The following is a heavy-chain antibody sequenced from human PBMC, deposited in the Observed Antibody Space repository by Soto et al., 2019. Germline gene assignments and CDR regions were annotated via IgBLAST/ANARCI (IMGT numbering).Heavy chain of an antibody. Sequence: RVRQEKRKGLEWDGRIKSKTDGGTTDYAAPVKGRFTISRDDSKNTLYLQMNSLKTEDTAVYYCTTDPCPTYYDFWSGYYTGFAYWGQGSLVTVSS. CDR3: TTDPCPTYYDFWSGYYTGFAY. V-gene: IGHV3-15*01. J-gene: IGHJ4*02. CDR2: IKSKTDGGTT. D-gene: IGHD3-3*01.